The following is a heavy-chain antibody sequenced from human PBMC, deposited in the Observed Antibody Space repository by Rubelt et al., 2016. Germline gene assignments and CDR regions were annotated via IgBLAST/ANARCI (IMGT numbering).Heavy chain of an antibody. CDR1: GYSFTTYS. D-gene: IGHD6-19*01. Sequence: QVQLVQPGAEVKKPGASVKVSCKAAGYSFTTYSIHWVRQAPGQRLEWMGWINAGNGNTKYSQKFQGRVTITRDTSASTAYMELCSLRSEDTAIYYCATGYSSGWYVAYWGQGTLVTVSS. CDR3: ATGYSSGWYVAY. CDR2: INAGNGNT. J-gene: IGHJ4*02. V-gene: IGHV1-3*01.